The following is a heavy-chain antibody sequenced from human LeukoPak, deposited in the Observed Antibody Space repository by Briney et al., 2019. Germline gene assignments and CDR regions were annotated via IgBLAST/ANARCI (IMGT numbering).Heavy chain of an antibody. D-gene: IGHD3-22*01. CDR2: IYSGGST. CDR3: AKGGYYERPWYFDY. V-gene: IGHV3-53*05. Sequence: GGSLRLSCAASGFAVSRNYMNWVRQAPGKGLEWVSLIYSGGSTYYADSVKGRFTISRDNSKNALYLQMNSLRAEDTAVYYCAKGGYYERPWYFDYWGQGTLVTVSS. CDR1: GFAVSRNY. J-gene: IGHJ4*02.